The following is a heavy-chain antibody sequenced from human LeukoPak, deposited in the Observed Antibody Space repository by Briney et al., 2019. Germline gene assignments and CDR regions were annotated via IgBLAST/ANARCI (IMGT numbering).Heavy chain of an antibody. V-gene: IGHV4-4*09. D-gene: IGHD1-14*01. J-gene: IGHJ6*03. CDR3: ARLTGYYYYMDV. CDR2: IYISGST. Sequence: SETLSLTCTVSADSISSYYWSWIRQPPGKGLEWIGYIYISGSTNYNPSLKSQVTISVDASKNQFSLKLSSVTAADTAVYYCARLTGYYYYMDVWGKGTTVTVSS. CDR1: ADSISSYY.